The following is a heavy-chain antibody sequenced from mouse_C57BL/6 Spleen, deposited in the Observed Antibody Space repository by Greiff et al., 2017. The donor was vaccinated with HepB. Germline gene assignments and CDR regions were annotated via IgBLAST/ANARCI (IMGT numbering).Heavy chain of an antibody. V-gene: IGHV1-50*01. D-gene: IGHD4-1*01. CDR1: GYTFTSYW. CDR3: ARGRELRYFDY. J-gene: IGHJ2*01. CDR2: IDPSDSYT. Sequence: VQLKQPGAELVKPGASVKLSCKASGYTFTSYWMQWVKQRPGQGLEWIGEIDPSDSYTNYNQKFKGKATLTVDTSSSTAYMQLSSLTSEDSAVYYCARGRELRYFDYWGQGTTLTVSS.